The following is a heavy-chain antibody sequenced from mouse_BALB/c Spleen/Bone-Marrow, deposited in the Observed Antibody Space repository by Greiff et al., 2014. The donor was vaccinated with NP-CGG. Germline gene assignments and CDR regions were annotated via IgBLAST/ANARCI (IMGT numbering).Heavy chain of an antibody. CDR1: GFTFTDYY. V-gene: IGHV7-3*02. J-gene: IGHJ2*01. Sequence: EVKLEESGGGLVQPGGSQRLSCATSGFTFTDYYMNWVRQPPGKALEWLGFIRNKANGYTTEYSASVKGRFTISRDNSQNILYLQMNTLRAEDSATYYCARDKGRVFFDYWGQGTTLTVSS. CDR2: IRNKANGYTT. CDR3: ARDKGRVFFDY.